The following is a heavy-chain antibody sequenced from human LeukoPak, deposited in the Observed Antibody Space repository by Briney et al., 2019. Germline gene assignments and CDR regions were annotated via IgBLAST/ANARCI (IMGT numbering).Heavy chain of an antibody. J-gene: IGHJ3*02. CDR2: IIPIFGTA. D-gene: IGHD6-13*01. CDR1: GGTFSSYA. CDR3: ARGSSRGYAFDI. Sequence: ASVKVSCKASGGTFSSYAISWVRQAPGQGLEWMGGIIPIFGTANYAQKFRGRVTITADESTSTAYMELSSLRSEDTAVYYCARGSSRGYAFDIWGQGTMVTVSS. V-gene: IGHV1-69*13.